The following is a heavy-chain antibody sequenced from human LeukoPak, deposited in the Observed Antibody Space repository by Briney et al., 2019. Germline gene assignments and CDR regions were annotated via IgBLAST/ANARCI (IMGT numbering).Heavy chain of an antibody. CDR1: GGSFSGFY. CDR3: ARGGMDTKRGGYFDF. Sequence: PSETLSLTCAVSGGSFSGFYWSSIRQPPGKGLEWIGEISHSGTTYYNPSLESRVTVSVDTSKSQFSLRLSSVTAADTAVYYCARGGMDTKRGGYFDFWGQGILVTVSS. J-gene: IGHJ4*02. V-gene: IGHV4-34*01. CDR2: ISHSGTT. D-gene: IGHD5-18*01.